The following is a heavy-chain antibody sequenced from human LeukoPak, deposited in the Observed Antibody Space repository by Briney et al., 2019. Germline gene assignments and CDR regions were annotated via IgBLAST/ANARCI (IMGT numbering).Heavy chain of an antibody. CDR2: IRYDGSNK. CDR1: GFTFSSYG. J-gene: IGHJ3*02. CDR3: AKDVTMIVVVIDDAFDI. V-gene: IGHV3-30*02. D-gene: IGHD3-22*01. Sequence: PGGSLRLSCAASGFTFSSYGMHWLRQAPGKGLEWVAFIRYDGSNKYYADSVKGRFTISRDNSKNTLYLQMNSLRAEDTAVYYCAKDVTMIVVVIDDAFDIWGQGTMVTVSS.